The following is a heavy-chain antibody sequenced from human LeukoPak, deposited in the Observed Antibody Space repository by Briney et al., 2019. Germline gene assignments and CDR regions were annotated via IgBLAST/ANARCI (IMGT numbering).Heavy chain of an antibody. J-gene: IGHJ4*02. Sequence: PSQTLSLTCTVSGGSISSGDYYWSWIRQPPGKGLEWIGYIYNPSLKSRVTISVDTSKNQFSLKLSSVTAADTAVYYCARERDYWGQGTLVTVSS. CDR1: GGSISSGDYY. V-gene: IGHV4-30-4*01. CDR3: ARERDY.